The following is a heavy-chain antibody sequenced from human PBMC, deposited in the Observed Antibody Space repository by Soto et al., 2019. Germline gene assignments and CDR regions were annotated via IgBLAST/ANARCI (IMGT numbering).Heavy chain of an antibody. CDR3: AHRLRYDFSFRH. V-gene: IGHV2-5*02. J-gene: IGHJ1*01. CDR2: IYWDDDE. Sequence: SGPTLVNPTQTLTLTCTFSGFSLTTRGVGVGWIRQPPGKALEWLALIYWDDDEGYSPFLKSRLTITKDTSKNQVVLTMTNMDPVDTATYYCAHRLRYDFSFRHWGQGTLVTVSS. D-gene: IGHD1-1*01. CDR1: GFSLTTRGVG.